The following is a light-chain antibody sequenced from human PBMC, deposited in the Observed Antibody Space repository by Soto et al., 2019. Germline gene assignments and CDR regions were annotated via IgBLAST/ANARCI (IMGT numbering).Light chain of an antibody. Sequence: QLVLTQPPSASGTPGQRVTISCSGSSSNIGSNYVYWYQQLAGTAPKLLLHRNDQRPSGVPDRFSDSKSGTSASLAISGLRSEDEADYYCAAWDDSLSGVVFGGGTKVTVL. CDR3: AAWDDSLSGVV. CDR2: RND. CDR1: SSNIGSNY. J-gene: IGLJ2*01. V-gene: IGLV1-47*01.